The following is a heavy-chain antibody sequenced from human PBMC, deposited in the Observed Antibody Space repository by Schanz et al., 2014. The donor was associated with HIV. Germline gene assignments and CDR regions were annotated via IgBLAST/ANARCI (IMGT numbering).Heavy chain of an antibody. D-gene: IGHD3-3*01. J-gene: IGHJ6*02. Sequence: QVQLVESGGGVVQPGRSLRLSCAASGFTFSSYGMHWVRQAPGKGLEWVAVIWFDGRNKYYGDSVKGRFMISRDNSNKTLYLQMNSLRAEDTAVYFCTRGRFLERGGMDVWGQGTAVTVSS. V-gene: IGHV3-33*01. CDR3: TRGRFLERGGMDV. CDR1: GFTFSSYG. CDR2: IWFDGRNK.